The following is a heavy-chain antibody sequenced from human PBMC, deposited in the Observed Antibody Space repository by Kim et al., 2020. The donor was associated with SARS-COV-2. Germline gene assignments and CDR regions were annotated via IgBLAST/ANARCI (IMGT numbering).Heavy chain of an antibody. CDR1: GFTVSSTY. V-gene: IGHV3-53*01. Sequence: GGSLRLSCAASGFTVSSTYMSWVRQAPGKGLEWVSVIYSGGSTYYADSVKGRFTLSRDNSKNTLYLQMNSLRAEDTAVYYCARDGGAAAGIYFDYWGQGTLVTVSS. D-gene: IGHD6-13*01. CDR2: IYSGGST. J-gene: IGHJ4*02. CDR3: ARDGGAAAGIYFDY.